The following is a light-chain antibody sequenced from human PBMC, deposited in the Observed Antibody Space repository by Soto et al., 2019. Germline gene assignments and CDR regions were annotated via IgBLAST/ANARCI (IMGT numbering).Light chain of an antibody. Sequence: QSVLTQSPSASASLGASVKLTRTLSSGHSSYAIAWHQQQPEKGPRYLMKLNSDGSHSKGDGIPDRFSGSSSGAERYLTISSLQSEDEADYYCQTWGTGILVFGGGTKLTV. CDR2: LNSDGSH. J-gene: IGLJ2*01. CDR3: QTWGTGILV. V-gene: IGLV4-69*01. CDR1: SGHSSYA.